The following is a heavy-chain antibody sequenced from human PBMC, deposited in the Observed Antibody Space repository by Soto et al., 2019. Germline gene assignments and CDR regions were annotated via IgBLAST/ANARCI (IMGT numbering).Heavy chain of an antibody. CDR2: ITWNSRVL. CDR3: AKGRYDFWSPYYFDS. Sequence: GGSLRLSCVGTGLNFDDFAMHWVRQAPGKGLEWVSGITWNSRVLAYADSVKGRLTISRDNARNSLYLQMDSLRDEDTALYYCAKGRYDFWSPYYFDSWGQGTLVTVSS. D-gene: IGHD3-3*01. J-gene: IGHJ4*02. V-gene: IGHV3-9*01. CDR1: GLNFDDFA.